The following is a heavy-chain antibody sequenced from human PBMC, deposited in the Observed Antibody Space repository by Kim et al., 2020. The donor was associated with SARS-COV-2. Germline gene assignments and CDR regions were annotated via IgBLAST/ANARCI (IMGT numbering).Heavy chain of an antibody. CDR1: GGSFSGYY. J-gene: IGHJ6*02. D-gene: IGHD3-3*01. V-gene: IGHV4-34*01. CDR2: INHSGST. Sequence: SETLSLTCAVYGGSFSGYYWSWIRQPPGKGLEWIGEINHSGSTNYNPSLKSRVTISVDTSKNQFSLKLSSVTAADTAVYYCARNRYDFYYYYGMDVWGQGTTVTVSS. CDR3: ARNRYDFYYYYGMDV.